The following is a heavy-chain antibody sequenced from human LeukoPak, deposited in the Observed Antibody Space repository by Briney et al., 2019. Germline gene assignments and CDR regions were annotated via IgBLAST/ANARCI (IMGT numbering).Heavy chain of an antibody. J-gene: IGHJ4*02. Sequence: GGSLRLSCAASGFTFSNFGMHWVRQAPGKGLDWVAVISYDGSNKHYGDSVKGRFTISRDNAKNSLYLQMNSLRAEDTAVYYCARDRICSGGSCFFDYWGQGTLVTVSS. V-gene: IGHV3-30*03. D-gene: IGHD2-15*01. CDR2: ISYDGSNK. CDR1: GFTFSNFG. CDR3: ARDRICSGGSCFFDY.